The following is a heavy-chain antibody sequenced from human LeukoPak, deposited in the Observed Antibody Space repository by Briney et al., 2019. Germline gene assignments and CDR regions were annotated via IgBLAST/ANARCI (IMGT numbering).Heavy chain of an antibody. Sequence: SVKVSCKASGGTFSSYAISWVRQAPGQGLEWMGGIIPIFGTANYAQKFQGRVTITADESTSTAYMEPSSLRSEDTAVYYCASSSGSWYYVDYWGQGTLVTVSS. D-gene: IGHD6-13*01. CDR1: GGTFSSYA. CDR3: ASSSGSWYYVDY. V-gene: IGHV1-69*13. CDR2: IIPIFGTA. J-gene: IGHJ4*02.